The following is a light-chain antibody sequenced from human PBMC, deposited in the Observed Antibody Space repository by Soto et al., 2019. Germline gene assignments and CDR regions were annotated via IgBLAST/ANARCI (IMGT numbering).Light chain of an antibody. Sequence: QSALTQPASVSGSPGQSITISCTGTSSDVGYFNYVSWYQHHPDKAPKLIIYEVSNRPSGVSNRFSGSKSGNTASLTISGLQAEDEADYYCSSYTTTYTQVFGGGTQLTVL. CDR3: SSYTTTYTQV. V-gene: IGLV2-14*01. CDR2: EVS. CDR1: SSDVGYFNY. J-gene: IGLJ3*02.